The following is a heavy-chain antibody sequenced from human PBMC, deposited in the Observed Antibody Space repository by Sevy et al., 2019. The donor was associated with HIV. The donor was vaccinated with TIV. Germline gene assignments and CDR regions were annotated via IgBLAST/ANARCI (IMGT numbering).Heavy chain of an antibody. CDR3: AIGDYYDSSGYYWSAFRPVGYAFDI. CDR2: IYYSGST. CDR1: GGSISSSSYY. Sequence: SETLSLTCTVSGGSISSSSYYWGWIRQPPGKGLEWIGSIYYSGSTYYNPSLKSRVTISVDTSKNQFSLKLSSVTAADTAVYYCAIGDYYDSSGYYWSAFRPVGYAFDIWGQGTMVTVSS. V-gene: IGHV4-39*01. D-gene: IGHD3-22*01. J-gene: IGHJ3*02.